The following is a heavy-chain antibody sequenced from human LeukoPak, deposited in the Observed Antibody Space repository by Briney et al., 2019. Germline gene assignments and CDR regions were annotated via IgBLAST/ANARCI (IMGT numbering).Heavy chain of an antibody. CDR2: IYYSGST. CDR3: ARNRGDGYNWYYFDY. V-gene: IGHV4-31*03. D-gene: IGHD5-24*01. J-gene: IGHJ4*02. Sequence: SETLSLTYTVSGGSISNGGHYWSWIRQLPGKGLEWIGYIYYSGSTHYNSSLKSRVSISVDTSKNQFSLKLSSVTAADTAVYYCARNRGDGYNWYYFDYWGQGTLVTVSS. CDR1: GGSISNGGHY.